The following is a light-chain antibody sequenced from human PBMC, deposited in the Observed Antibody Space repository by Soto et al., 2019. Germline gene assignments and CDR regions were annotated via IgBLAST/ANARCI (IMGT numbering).Light chain of an antibody. J-gene: IGKJ5*01. CDR1: QGISRY. V-gene: IGKV1-6*01. CDR3: LQDYNYTIT. Sequence: AIQLTQSPSSLYESXVDRVTISXXASQGISRYLAWYQQKPGIAPELLIYLASTLQSGVPSRFSGSGSGTDFSLTISSLQPEDVATYYCLQDYNYTITFGQGTRLEIK. CDR2: LAS.